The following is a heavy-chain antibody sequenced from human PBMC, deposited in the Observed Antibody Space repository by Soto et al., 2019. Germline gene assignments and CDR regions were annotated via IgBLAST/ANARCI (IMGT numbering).Heavy chain of an antibody. Sequence: QITLKESGPTLVKPTQSLTLTCTVSGFSLSGDGVGVGWIRQPPGKALEWLALIYWDDDQRYSPSLKTRLTITKDTSKNQVVLTITNMDPVDTATYCCAHAFGGTSWPNDAFDIWGQGTVVTVSS. CDR3: AHAFGGTSWPNDAFDI. V-gene: IGHV2-5*02. J-gene: IGHJ3*02. CDR2: IYWDDDQ. CDR1: GFSLSGDGVG. D-gene: IGHD3-3*02.